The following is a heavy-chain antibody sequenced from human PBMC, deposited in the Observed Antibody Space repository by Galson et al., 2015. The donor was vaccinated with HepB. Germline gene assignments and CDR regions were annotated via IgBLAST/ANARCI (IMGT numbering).Heavy chain of an antibody. CDR3: AATESDDYGDRD. D-gene: IGHD4-17*01. CDR1: GGTFSSYA. V-gene: IGHV1-69*01. Sequence: QSGAEVKKPGESLKISCKASGGTFSSYAISWVRQAPGQGLEWMGGIIPIFGTANYAQKFQGRVTITADESTSTAYMELSSLRSEDTAVYYCAATESDDYGDRDWGQGTLVTVSS. CDR2: IIPIFGTA. J-gene: IGHJ4*02.